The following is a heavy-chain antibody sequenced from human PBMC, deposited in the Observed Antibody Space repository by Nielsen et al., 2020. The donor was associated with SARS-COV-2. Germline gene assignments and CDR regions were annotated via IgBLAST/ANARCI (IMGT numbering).Heavy chain of an antibody. Sequence: GESLKISCKASGYTFTTYWIGWVRQTPGKGLEWVGIFYPDDSDTRNSPSFHGQVTISADTSISTAYLQWPSLKASDTAMYYCANSRGDIGVYRYYYGLDVWGQGTTVTVSS. V-gene: IGHV5-51*01. D-gene: IGHD2-15*01. CDR2: FYPDDSDT. CDR3: ANSRGDIGVYRYYYGLDV. J-gene: IGHJ6*02. CDR1: GYTFTTYW.